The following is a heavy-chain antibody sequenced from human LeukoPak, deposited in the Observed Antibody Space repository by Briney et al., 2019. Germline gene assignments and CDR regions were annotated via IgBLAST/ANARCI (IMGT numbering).Heavy chain of an antibody. D-gene: IGHD6-25*01. CDR2: TYYRSRWYY. CDR3: ARGGHFEY. Sequence: PSQTLSLTCAISGDSVSSDSSAWNWFRQSPSRGLEWLGRTYYRSRWYYDYAVSVKSRITINPDTSNNQFSLQLNSVTPEDTAVYYCARGGHFEYWGQGTLVTVSS. J-gene: IGHJ4*02. CDR1: GDSVSSDSSA. V-gene: IGHV6-1*01.